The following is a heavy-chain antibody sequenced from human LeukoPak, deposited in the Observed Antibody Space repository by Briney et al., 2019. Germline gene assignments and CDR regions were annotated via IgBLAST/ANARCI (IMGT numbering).Heavy chain of an antibody. CDR1: GFTFSSYA. Sequence: GGSLRLSCAASGFTFSSYAMHWVRQAPGKGLEWVAVISYDGSNKYYADSVKGRFSISRDNSKHTLYLQMNSLRAEDTAVYYCAREGYLPPAATFDYWGQGTLVTVSS. CDR2: ISYDGSNK. J-gene: IGHJ4*02. D-gene: IGHD2-2*01. CDR3: AREGYLPPAATFDY. V-gene: IGHV3-30*01.